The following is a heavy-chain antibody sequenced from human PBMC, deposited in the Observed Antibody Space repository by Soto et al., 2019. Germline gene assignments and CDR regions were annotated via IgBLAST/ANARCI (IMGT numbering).Heavy chain of an antibody. V-gene: IGHV1-18*01. Sequence: QVQLVQSGAEVKKPGASVKVSCKASGYTFTNFGISWVRQAPGQGLEWMGWISAYNGNTNYAQNFQGRATRTTDTSTSTACMALRSLSSHDTAVYYSARGGTPIDYWGQGPLVTVSS. D-gene: IGHD3-16*01. CDR3: ARGGTPIDY. CDR2: ISAYNGNT. J-gene: IGHJ4*02. CDR1: GYTFTNFG.